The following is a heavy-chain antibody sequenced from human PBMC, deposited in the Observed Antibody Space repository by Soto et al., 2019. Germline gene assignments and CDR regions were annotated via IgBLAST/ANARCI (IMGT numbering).Heavy chain of an antibody. J-gene: IGHJ4*02. Sequence: SEPLSLTCSVSGSSIDRGYYWGWIRQAPERGLEWIGSISHRGATSYTPSLKSRAIISLDTSNNQFTLRLTSVTVADTATYYCGRYEYDSSGHDDEHWGKGTLVTGS. V-gene: IGHV4-38-2*02. CDR1: GSSIDRGYY. D-gene: IGHD3-22*01. CDR2: ISHRGAT. CDR3: GRYEYDSSGHDDEH.